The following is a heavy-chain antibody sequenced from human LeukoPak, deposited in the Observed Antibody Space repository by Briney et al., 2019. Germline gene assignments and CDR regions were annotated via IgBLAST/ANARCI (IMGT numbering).Heavy chain of an antibody. CDR2: IYYGGST. CDR1: GGSISSYY. Sequence: SETLSLTCTVSGGSISSYYWSWIRQPPGKGLEWIGYIYYGGSTNYNPSLKSRVTISVDTSKNQFSLKLSSVTAADTAVYYCARGSYGDLYHYMDVWGKGTTVTVSS. V-gene: IGHV4-59*01. CDR3: ARGSYGDLYHYMDV. J-gene: IGHJ6*03. D-gene: IGHD4-17*01.